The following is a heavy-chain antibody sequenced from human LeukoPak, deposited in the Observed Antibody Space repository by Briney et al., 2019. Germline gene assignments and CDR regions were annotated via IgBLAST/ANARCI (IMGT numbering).Heavy chain of an antibody. V-gene: IGHV3-74*01. CDR3: ATKQWLAPPPDS. CDR2: FNTDGTVT. Sequence: GGSLRLSCAASGVTFSKYWMLWVRQAPGKGLESVSRFNTDGTVTTYAHSVKGRFTVSSYKADNTMFLQMRSESLEVTAVYYCATKQWLAPPPDSWGQGTPVTVSS. D-gene: IGHD6-19*01. J-gene: IGHJ4*02. CDR1: GVTFSKYW.